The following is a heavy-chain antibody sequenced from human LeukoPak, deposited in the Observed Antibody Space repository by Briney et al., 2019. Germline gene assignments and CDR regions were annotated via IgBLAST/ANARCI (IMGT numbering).Heavy chain of an antibody. CDR2: MNPNSGNT. J-gene: IGHJ6*03. Sequence: ASVKVSCKASGYTFTSYDINWVRQATGQGLEWMGWMNPNSGNTGYAQKFQGRVTISRNTSTSTAYMEVSSLRSEDTAVYYCARAQGIVVVPAAVYYMDVWGKGTTVTVSS. CDR3: ARAQGIVVVPAAVYYMDV. V-gene: IGHV1-8*01. D-gene: IGHD2-2*01. CDR1: GYTFTSYD.